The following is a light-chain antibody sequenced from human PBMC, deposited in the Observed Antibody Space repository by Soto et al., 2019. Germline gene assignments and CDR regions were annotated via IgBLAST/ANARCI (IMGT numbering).Light chain of an antibody. CDR3: SSYTSSSNVV. J-gene: IGLJ2*01. CDR1: SSDIGGYNY. V-gene: IGLV2-14*01. Sequence: QSVLTQPASVSGSPGQSITISCTGTSSDIGGYNYVSWYQQHPGKAPKLMIYDVTDRPSGVSNRFSGSKSGNTASLTISGLQAEDEAYYYCSSYTSSSNVVFGGGTKLTVL. CDR2: DVT.